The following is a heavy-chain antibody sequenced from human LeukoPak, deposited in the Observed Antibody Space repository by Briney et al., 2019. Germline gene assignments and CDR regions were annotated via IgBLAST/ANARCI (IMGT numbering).Heavy chain of an antibody. CDR3: ARGPSGYHNT. Sequence: GGSLRLSCAASEFSVGSNYMTWVRQAPGKGLEWVSLIYSGGSTYYADSVKGRFTISRDNSKNTLYLQMNSLRAEDTAVYYWARGPSGYHNTGGQGTLVTVSS. CDR1: EFSVGSNY. V-gene: IGHV3-66*01. CDR2: IYSGGST. J-gene: IGHJ4*02. D-gene: IGHD5-12*01.